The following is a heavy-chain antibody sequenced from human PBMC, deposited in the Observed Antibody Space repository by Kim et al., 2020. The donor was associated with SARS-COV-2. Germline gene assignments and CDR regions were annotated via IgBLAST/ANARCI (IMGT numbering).Heavy chain of an antibody. V-gene: IGHV1-2*06. Sequence: ASVKVSCKASGYTFTGYYMHWVRQAPGQGLEWMGRINPNSGGTNYAQKFQGRVTMTRDTSISTAYMELSRLRSDDTAVYYCARVDSYGSGSYNWGQGTLVTVSS. CDR3: ARVDSYGSGSYN. J-gene: IGHJ4*02. D-gene: IGHD3-10*01. CDR1: GYTFTGYY. CDR2: INPNSGGT.